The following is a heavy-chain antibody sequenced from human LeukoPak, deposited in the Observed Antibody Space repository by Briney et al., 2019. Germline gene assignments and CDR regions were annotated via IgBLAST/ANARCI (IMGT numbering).Heavy chain of an antibody. Sequence: GGPLRLSCAASGFTLSTYAMSWVREAPGKGLEWVSDISGSGGSTYYADSVKGRSTISRDNSKKTVYLQMNSLRAEDTAVYLCAKDRLRFDYWGQGTLVTVSS. CDR2: ISGSGGST. J-gene: IGHJ4*02. V-gene: IGHV3-23*01. CDR1: GFTLSTYA. CDR3: AKDRLRFDY. D-gene: IGHD4-17*01.